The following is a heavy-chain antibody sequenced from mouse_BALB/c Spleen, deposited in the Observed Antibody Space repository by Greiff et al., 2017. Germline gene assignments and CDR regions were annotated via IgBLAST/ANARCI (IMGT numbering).Heavy chain of an antibody. CDR3: ERSITTVVGDY. D-gene: IGHD1-1*01. V-gene: IGHV1-7*01. CDR2: INPSTGYT. J-gene: IGHJ2*01. Sequence: QVQLQQSGAELAKPGASVKMSCKASGYTFTSYWMHWVKQRPGQGLEWIGYINPSTGYTEYNQKFKDKATLTADKSSSTAYMQLSSLTSEDSAVYYCERSITTVVGDYWGQGTTLTVSS. CDR1: GYTFTSYW.